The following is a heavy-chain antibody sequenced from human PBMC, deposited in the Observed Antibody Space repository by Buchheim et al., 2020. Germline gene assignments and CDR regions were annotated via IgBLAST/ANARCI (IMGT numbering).Heavy chain of an antibody. CDR3: ARDDDTNSRYSRLVY. Sequence: QVSLEESGGGVVQPGGSLRLSCATSGFTFSHYGMHWVRQAPGKGLEWVAGIWSDGGKTYYGDSVKGRFSISRDSFTNTVSLQMNSLRVDDTAVYYCARDDDTNSRYSRLVYGGQGTL. CDR2: IWSDGGKT. J-gene: IGHJ4*02. V-gene: IGHV3-33*01. D-gene: IGHD2/OR15-2a*01. CDR1: GFTFSHYG.